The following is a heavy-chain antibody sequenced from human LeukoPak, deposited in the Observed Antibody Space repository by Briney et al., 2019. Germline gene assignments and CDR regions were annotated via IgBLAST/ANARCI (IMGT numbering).Heavy chain of an antibody. CDR2: ISGNVGST. CDR1: GFTFSNYA. Sequence: GGSLRLSCAASGFTFSNYAMTWVRQAPGKGLEWVSTISGNVGSTYYADSVKGRFTISRDNSKNTLYLQMNSLRAEDTAVYYCAKDLGYCSVASCFFDYWDQGTLVTVSS. V-gene: IGHV3-23*01. D-gene: IGHD2-15*01. CDR3: AKDLGYCSVASCFFDY. J-gene: IGHJ4*02.